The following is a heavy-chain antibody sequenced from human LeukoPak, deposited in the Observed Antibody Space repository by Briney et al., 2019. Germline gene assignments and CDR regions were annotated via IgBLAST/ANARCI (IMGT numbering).Heavy chain of an antibody. CDR1: GFTFTNHG. V-gene: IGHV3-30*02. CDR3: AKAAANLLYYFDY. D-gene: IGHD2-15*01. Sequence: PGGSLRLSCVASGFTFTNHGMHWVRQAPGKGLEWVASIWDDGSDKYSADSVRGRFTISRDNSKKTLYLQMNSLRAEDTAVYYCAKAAANLLYYFDYWGQGALVTVSS. J-gene: IGHJ4*02. CDR2: IWDDGSDK.